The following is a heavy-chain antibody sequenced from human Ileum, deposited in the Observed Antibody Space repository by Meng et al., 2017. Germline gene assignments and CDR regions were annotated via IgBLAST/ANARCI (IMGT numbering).Heavy chain of an antibody. CDR2: IYLAGSP. CDR3: VRHGGKYFDS. D-gene: IGHD2-15*01. Sequence: QGKLQESGPGLVKPSETLSITCTVSGGSISSSFYWSWVRQSPGKGLEWIGQIYLAGSPNYNPSLESRVTISVDKSKNQFSLRLTSVTAADTAIFYCVRHGGKYFDSWGQGTLVTVSS. J-gene: IGHJ4*02. CDR1: GGSISSSFY. V-gene: IGHV4-4*02.